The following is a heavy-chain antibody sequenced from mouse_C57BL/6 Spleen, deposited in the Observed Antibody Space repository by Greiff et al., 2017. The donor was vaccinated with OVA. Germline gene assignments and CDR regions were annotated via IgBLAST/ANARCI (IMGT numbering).Heavy chain of an antibody. D-gene: IGHD4-1*01. V-gene: IGHV1-7*01. CDR2: INPSSGYT. Sequence: VKLVESGAELAKPGASVKLSCKASGYTFTSYWMHWVKQRPGQGLEWIGYINPSSGYTKYNQKFQDKATLTADKYTSTAYMQLSSLTYEDSAVNCCARSELTGFDYWGQGTTLTVSS. CDR1: GYTFTSYW. J-gene: IGHJ2*01. CDR3: ARSELTGFDY.